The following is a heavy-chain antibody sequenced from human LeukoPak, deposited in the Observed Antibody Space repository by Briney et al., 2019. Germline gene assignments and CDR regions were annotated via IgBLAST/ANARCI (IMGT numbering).Heavy chain of an antibody. CDR1: GYSISSGYY. Sequence: SETLSLTCTVSGYSISSGYYWGWIRQPPGKGLEWIGSIYHSGSTYYNPSLKSRVTISLDTSKNQFSLKLSSVTAADTAVYYCARGFPRRLVVAADPYYFDYWGQGTLVTVSS. CDR3: ARGFPRRLVVAADPYYFDY. CDR2: IYHSGST. J-gene: IGHJ4*02. V-gene: IGHV4-38-2*02. D-gene: IGHD2-15*01.